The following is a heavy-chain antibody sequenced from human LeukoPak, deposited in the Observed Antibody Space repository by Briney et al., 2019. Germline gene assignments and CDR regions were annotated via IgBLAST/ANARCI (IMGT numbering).Heavy chain of an antibody. V-gene: IGHV3-7*01. CDR3: ARGGLRHFDP. CDR2: MKEDGSVI. CDR1: GFTFSSYA. D-gene: IGHD2-15*01. J-gene: IGHJ5*02. Sequence: PGGSLRLSCAASGFTFSSYAMSRVRQAPGKGLEWVARMKEDGSVIEYVDSVKGRFTISRDNAKNSLFLQMNSLRAEDTALYYCARGGLRHFDPWGQGTLVTVSS.